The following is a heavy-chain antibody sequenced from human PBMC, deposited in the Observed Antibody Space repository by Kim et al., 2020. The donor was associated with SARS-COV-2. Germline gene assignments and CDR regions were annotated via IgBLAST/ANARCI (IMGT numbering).Heavy chain of an antibody. CDR3: ARDSEYYDSSGYYVFDY. J-gene: IGHJ4*02. V-gene: IGHV3-21*01. Sequence: VKGRFAISRNNATNSMYLQMNSLRDEDTAVYYCARDSEYYDSSGYYVFDYWGQGTLVTVSS. D-gene: IGHD3-22*01.